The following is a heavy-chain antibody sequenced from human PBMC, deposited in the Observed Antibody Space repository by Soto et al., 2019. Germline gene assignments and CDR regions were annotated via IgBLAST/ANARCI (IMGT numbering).Heavy chain of an antibody. Sequence: SETLSLICTVSGGSISSYYWSWIRQPPGKGLEWIGYIYYSGSTNYNPSLKSRVTISVDTSKNQFSLKLSSVTAADTAVYYCARSRYCTNDVCTLGPDWFDPWGQGTLVTVSS. J-gene: IGHJ5*02. V-gene: IGHV4-59*01. CDR2: IYYSGST. CDR1: GGSISSYY. D-gene: IGHD2-8*01. CDR3: ARSRYCTNDVCTLGPDWFDP.